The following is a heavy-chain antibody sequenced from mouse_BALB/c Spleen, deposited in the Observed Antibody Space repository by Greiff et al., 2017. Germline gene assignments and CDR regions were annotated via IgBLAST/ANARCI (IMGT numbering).Heavy chain of an antibody. Sequence: QVQLKQSGAELMKPGASVKISCKATGYTFSSYWIEWVKQRPGHGLEWIGEILPGSGSTNYNEKFKGKATFTADTSSNTAYMQLSSLTSEDSAVYYCARTPYYGNSAWFAYWGQGTLVTVSA. D-gene: IGHD2-10*01. V-gene: IGHV1-9*01. CDR3: ARTPYYGNSAWFAY. CDR2: ILPGSGST. CDR1: GYTFSSYW. J-gene: IGHJ3*01.